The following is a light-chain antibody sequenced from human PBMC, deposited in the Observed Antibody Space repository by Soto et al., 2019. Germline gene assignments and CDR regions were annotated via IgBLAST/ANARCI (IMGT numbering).Light chain of an antibody. CDR1: SSDIDDYDF. CDR2: DGD. V-gene: IGLV2-14*01. J-gene: IGLJ3*02. CDR3: TSPTGSTTWV. Sequence: QSVLTQSASVSGSPGQSITISCTGTSSDIDDYDFVSWYQQHPGKAPKLIIYDGDTRPSGVSNRFSGSKSGNTAFLTISGLQAEDEADYYCTSPTGSTTWVFGGGTQLTVL.